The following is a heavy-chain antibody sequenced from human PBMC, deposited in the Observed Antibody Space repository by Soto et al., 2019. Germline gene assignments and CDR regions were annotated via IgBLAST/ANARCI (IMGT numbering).Heavy chain of an antibody. CDR3: TKDLNEYRSGWGDY. CDR1: GFTFSTYW. Sequence: EVQLVESGGGLVQPGGSLRLSCAASGFTFSTYWMHWVRQAPGKGLVWVSRIKSDGSITSYADSVKGRFTISRDNAKSTLYLQMNSLRADETAVYYCTKDLNEYRSGWGDYWGQGILVTVSS. CDR2: IKSDGSIT. D-gene: IGHD6-19*01. V-gene: IGHV3-74*01. J-gene: IGHJ4*02.